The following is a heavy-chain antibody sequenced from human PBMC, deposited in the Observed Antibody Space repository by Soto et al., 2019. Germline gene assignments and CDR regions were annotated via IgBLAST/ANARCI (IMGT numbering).Heavy chain of an antibody. CDR3: ANGRYFGSGSYCPDLDC. CDR1: TFTFSAYD. D-gene: IGHD3-10*01. J-gene: IGHJ4*02. Sequence: QVQLVESGGGVVQPGRSLRLSCAASTFTFSAYDMHWARQAPGRGLEWVASISYHGRNKYYADSVKGRFTISRDNSKNTLNLQMDSLRAEDTAVYYCANGRYFGSGSYCPDLDCWVQGTLVTVSS. V-gene: IGHV3-30*18. CDR2: ISYHGRNK.